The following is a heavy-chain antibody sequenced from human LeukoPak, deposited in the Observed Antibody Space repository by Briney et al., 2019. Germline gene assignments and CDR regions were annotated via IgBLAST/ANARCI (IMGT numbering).Heavy chain of an antibody. Sequence: SETLSLTCTVSGGSISSYYWSWIRQPPGKGLEWIGYIYYSGSTNYNPSLKSRVTISVDTSKNQFSLKLSSVTAADTAVYYCAVSSGYYGYYFGYWGQGTLVTVSS. J-gene: IGHJ4*02. V-gene: IGHV4-59*01. CDR1: GGSISSYY. D-gene: IGHD3-22*01. CDR3: AVSSGYYGYYFGY. CDR2: IYYSGST.